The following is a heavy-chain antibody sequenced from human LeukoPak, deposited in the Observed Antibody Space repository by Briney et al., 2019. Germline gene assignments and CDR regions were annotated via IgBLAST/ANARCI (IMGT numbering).Heavy chain of an antibody. V-gene: IGHV4-34*01. CDR3: ARGSSSWYPAHFQH. D-gene: IGHD6-13*01. CDR1: GGPFSGYY. Sequence: SETLSLTCAVYGGPFSGYYWSWIRQPPGKGLEWIGEINHSGSTNYNPSLKSRVTISVDTSKNQFSLKLSSVTAADTAVYYCARGSSSWYPAHFQHWGQGTLVTVSS. CDR2: INHSGST. J-gene: IGHJ1*01.